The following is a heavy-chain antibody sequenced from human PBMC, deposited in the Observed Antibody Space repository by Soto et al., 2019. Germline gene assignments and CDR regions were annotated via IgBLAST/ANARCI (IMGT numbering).Heavy chain of an antibody. CDR1: GGSISSSSYY. CDR3: ARQTTALRYFDY. CDR2: IYYSGST. Sequence: SETLSLTCTVSGGSISSSSYYWGWIRQPPGKGLEWIGSIYYSGSTYYNPSLKSRVTISVDTSKNQFSLKLSSVTAADTAVYYCARQTTALRYFDYWGQGTLVTVSS. V-gene: IGHV4-39*01. D-gene: IGHD1-1*01. J-gene: IGHJ4*02.